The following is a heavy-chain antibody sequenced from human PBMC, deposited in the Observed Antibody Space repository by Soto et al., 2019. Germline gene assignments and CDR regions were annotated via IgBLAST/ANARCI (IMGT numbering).Heavy chain of an antibody. CDR3: ARALRNLAWLRYPTVGFDP. J-gene: IGHJ5*02. V-gene: IGHV1-69*02. CDR1: GGTFSSYI. CDR2: IIPILGIA. Sequence: SGNVSCKASGGTFSSYIISWVRQAPGQGLEWMGRIIPILGIANYAQKFQGRVTITADKSTSTAYMELSSLRSEDTAVYYCARALRNLAWLRYPTVGFDPWGQGTLVTVSS. D-gene: IGHD3-3*01.